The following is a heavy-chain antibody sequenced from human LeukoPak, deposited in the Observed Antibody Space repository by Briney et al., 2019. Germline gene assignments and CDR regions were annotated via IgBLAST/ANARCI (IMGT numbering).Heavy chain of an antibody. V-gene: IGHV3-30*04. CDR2: ISRDGSNK. CDR3: VRLMEVIALKGAAFDI. J-gene: IGHJ3*02. Sequence: GGSLRLSCTASGFTFSSFALHWVRQAPGKGLEWVAVISRDGSNKYYTDSVQGRFTISRDNSRNTLSLQMNSLRLEDTAVYYCVRLMEVIALKGAAFDIWGQGTVVSVSS. D-gene: IGHD2-21*01. CDR1: GFTFSSFA.